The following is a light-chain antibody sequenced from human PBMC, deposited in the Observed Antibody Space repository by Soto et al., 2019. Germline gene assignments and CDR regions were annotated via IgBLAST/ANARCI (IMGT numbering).Light chain of an antibody. Sequence: EIVLTQSPGTLSLSPGERATLSCRASQSVSSSYLAWSQQKPGQAPRLLIYGASTRATGIPARFSGSGSGTEFTLTISSLQSEDFAVYYCQQYNNWPPITFGQGTRLEL. CDR3: QQYNNWPPIT. V-gene: IGKV3-15*01. J-gene: IGKJ5*01. CDR2: GAS. CDR1: QSVSSSY.